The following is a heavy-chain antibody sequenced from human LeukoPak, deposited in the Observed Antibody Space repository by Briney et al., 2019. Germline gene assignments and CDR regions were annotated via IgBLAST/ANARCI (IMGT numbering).Heavy chain of an antibody. Sequence: GGSLRLSCAASGFTFSGYAMHWVRQAPGKGLEWVAFISYDGRNKYYADSVKGRFTISRDNSKNTLYLQMNSLRAEDTAVFYCAREGGSAHMSSLDYWGQGTLVTVSS. V-gene: IGHV3-30*04. J-gene: IGHJ4*02. CDR2: ISYDGRNK. CDR1: GFTFSGYA. CDR3: AREGGSAHMSSLDY. D-gene: IGHD3-10*01.